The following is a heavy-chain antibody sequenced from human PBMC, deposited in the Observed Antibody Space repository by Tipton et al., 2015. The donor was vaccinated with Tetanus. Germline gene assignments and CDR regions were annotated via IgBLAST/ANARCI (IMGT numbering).Heavy chain of an antibody. D-gene: IGHD2-8*01. CDR2: VYYSGST. V-gene: IGHV4-39*07. CDR1: GGSISSPNYY. Sequence: TLSLTCTVSGGSISSPNYYWGWIRQPPGKGMEWIGSVYYSGSTYYNPSLKSRVTLSVDTSKNQFSLKLSSVTAADTAVYYCARTQGSALIDYWGQGTLVTVSS. CDR3: ARTQGSALIDY. J-gene: IGHJ4*02.